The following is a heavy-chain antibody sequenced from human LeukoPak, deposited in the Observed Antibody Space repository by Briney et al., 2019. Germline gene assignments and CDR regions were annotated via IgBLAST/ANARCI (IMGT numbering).Heavy chain of an antibody. CDR3: TLKKYCSSTSCRDY. Sequence: GGSLRLSCAASGFTFSGSAMHWVRQASGKGLERVGRIRSKANSYATAYAASVKGRFTISRDDSKNTAYLQMNSLKTEDTAVYYCTLKKYCSSTSCRDYWGQGTLVTVSS. D-gene: IGHD2-2*01. V-gene: IGHV3-73*01. CDR1: GFTFSGSA. J-gene: IGHJ4*02. CDR2: IRSKANSYAT.